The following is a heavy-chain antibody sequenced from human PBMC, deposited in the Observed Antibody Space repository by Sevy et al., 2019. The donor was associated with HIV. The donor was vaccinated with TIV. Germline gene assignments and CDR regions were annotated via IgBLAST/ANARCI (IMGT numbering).Heavy chain of an antibody. CDR2: ITWNGDNI. V-gene: IGHV3-20*04. CDR1: GFSFDDYT. J-gene: IGHJ3*01. Sequence: GGSLRLSCAASGFSFDDYTMNWVRQAPGKGLEWVSGITWNGDNIVYAESVKGRFTVSRDNDKTSLFLQMDSLRAEDTAGYYCAGDGRGYFHKGGYLISDAFDVWGQGTLVTVSS. D-gene: IGHD5-12*01. CDR3: AGDGRGYFHKGGYLISDAFDV.